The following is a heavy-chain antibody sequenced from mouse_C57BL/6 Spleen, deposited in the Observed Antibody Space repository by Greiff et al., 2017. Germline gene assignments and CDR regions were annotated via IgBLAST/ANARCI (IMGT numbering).Heavy chain of an antibody. CDR2: IDPSDSYT. CDR1: GYTFTSYW. D-gene: IGHD1-1*01. Sequence: VQLQQPGAELVMPGASVKLSCKASGYTFTSYWMHWVKQRPGQGLEWNGEIDPSDSYTNYNQKFKGKSTLTVDKSSSTAYMQLSSLTSEDSAVYYCARKDTTVVATEAMDYWGQGTSVTVSS. V-gene: IGHV1-69*01. CDR3: ARKDTTVVATEAMDY. J-gene: IGHJ4*01.